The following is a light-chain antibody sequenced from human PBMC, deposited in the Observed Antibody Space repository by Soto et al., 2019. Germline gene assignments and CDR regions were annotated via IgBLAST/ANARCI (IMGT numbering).Light chain of an antibody. CDR3: QQSCDWPLT. CDR2: GAS. V-gene: IGKV3-11*01. CDR1: QSVNIY. J-gene: IGKJ4*01. Sequence: EIVMTQSPATLSVSPGERATLSCRASQSVNIYLAWYQQKPGQAPRLLIFGASSRATGIPARFSGSGSGTEFTLTISSLKPEDFAAYYCQQSCDWPLTFGGGTKVDIK.